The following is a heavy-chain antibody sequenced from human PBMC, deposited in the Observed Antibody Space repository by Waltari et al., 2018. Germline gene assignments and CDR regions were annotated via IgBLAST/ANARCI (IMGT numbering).Heavy chain of an antibody. V-gene: IGHV3-48*03. CDR3: ARYGDYERGLDAFDI. D-gene: IGHD4-17*01. CDR1: GFPFSSYE. CDR2: ISSSGSTI. Sequence: EVQLVESGGGLVQPGGSLRLSCAASGFPFSSYEMNWVRQAPGKGLEWVSYISSSGSTIYYADSVKGRFTISRDNAKNSLYLQMNSLRAEDTAVYYCARYGDYERGLDAFDIWGQGTMVTVSS. J-gene: IGHJ3*02.